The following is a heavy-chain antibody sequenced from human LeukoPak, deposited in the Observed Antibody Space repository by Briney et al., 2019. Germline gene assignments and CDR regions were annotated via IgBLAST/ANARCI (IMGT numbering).Heavy chain of an antibody. Sequence: SETLSLTCAVSGYSISSGYYWGWIRPPPGKGLEWIGSIYHSGSTYYNPSLKSRVTISVDTSKNQFSLKLSSVTAADTAVYYCAREGSDSSSWFALDYWGQGTLVTVSS. CDR2: IYHSGST. J-gene: IGHJ4*02. V-gene: IGHV4-38-2*02. D-gene: IGHD6-13*01. CDR3: AREGSDSSSWFALDY. CDR1: GYSISSGYY.